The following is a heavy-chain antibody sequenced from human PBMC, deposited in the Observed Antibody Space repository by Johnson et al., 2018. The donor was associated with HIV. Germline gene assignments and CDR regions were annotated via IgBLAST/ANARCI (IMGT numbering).Heavy chain of an antibody. J-gene: IGHJ3*02. V-gene: IGHV3-15*01. CDR2: IKRESDGGTR. CDR3: TRGVNSEGGSI. Sequence: VQLVESGGGLVQPGGSLTLSCAASGFIFSHAWMSWVRQAPGKGLEWVGRIKRESDGGTRDYAAPGKGRFTISRDDSKNTLFMQMNSLKIDDTAVYYCTRGVNSEGGSIWGQGTMVTVSS. CDR1: GFIFSHAW. D-gene: IGHD3-16*01.